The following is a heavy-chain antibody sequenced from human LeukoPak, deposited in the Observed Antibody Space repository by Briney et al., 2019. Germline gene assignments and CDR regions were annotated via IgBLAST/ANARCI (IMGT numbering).Heavy chain of an antibody. CDR2: ISACKGNT. D-gene: IGHD4-17*01. Sequence: ASVKVSRKASRSTFTRYGISWVRQAPGQGLAWMGWISACKGNTNKAQTLHGSVSMTTDKSTSTAYMELRSLRSDDTAVYYCARDRWTTVTDFEYWGQGTRVSVSS. V-gene: IGHV1-18*04. CDR1: RSTFTRYG. J-gene: IGHJ4*02. CDR3: ARDRWTTVTDFEY.